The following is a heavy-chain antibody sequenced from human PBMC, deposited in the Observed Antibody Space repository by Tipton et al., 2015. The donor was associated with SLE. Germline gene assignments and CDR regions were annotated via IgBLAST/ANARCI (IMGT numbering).Heavy chain of an antibody. Sequence: TLSLTCTVSGGSISSYYWSWIRQPPGKGLEWTGYIYTSGSTNYNPSLKSRVTISVDTSKNQFSLKLSPVTAADTAGYYCARVVGYASGWYDYWGQGTLVTVSS. V-gene: IGHV4-4*08. CDR3: ARVVGYASGWYDY. CDR2: IYTSGST. J-gene: IGHJ4*02. D-gene: IGHD6-19*01. CDR1: GGSISSYY.